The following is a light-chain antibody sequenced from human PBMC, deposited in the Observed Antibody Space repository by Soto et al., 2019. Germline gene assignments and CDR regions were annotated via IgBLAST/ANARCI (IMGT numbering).Light chain of an antibody. V-gene: IGKV3-20*01. CDR1: QSVSSY. Sequence: EIGLTPSPATLSLSPWEGASLSCRASQSVSSYFAWYQQKPGQAPRLLIYGASNRATGIPDRFSGSGSGTDFTLTISRLEPEDFAVYYCQQYGSSGTFGQGTKVDIK. J-gene: IGKJ1*01. CDR3: QQYGSSGT. CDR2: GAS.